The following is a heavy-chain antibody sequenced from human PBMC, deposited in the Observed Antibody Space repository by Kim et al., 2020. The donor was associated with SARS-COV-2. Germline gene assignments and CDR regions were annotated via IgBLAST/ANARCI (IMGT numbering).Heavy chain of an antibody. D-gene: IGHD3-22*01. J-gene: IGHJ4*02. CDR3: ARVPYYYDSSGYYLY. CDR1: GYTFTGYY. Sequence: ASVKVSCKASGYTFTGYYMHWVRQAPGQGLEWMGRINPNSGGTNYAQKFQGRVTMTRDTSISTAYMELSRLRSDDTAVYYCARVPYYYDSSGYYLYWGQGTLVTVSS. CDR2: INPNSGGT. V-gene: IGHV1-2*06.